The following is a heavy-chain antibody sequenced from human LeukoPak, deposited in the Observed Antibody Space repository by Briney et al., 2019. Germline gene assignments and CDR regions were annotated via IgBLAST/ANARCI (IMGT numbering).Heavy chain of an antibody. V-gene: IGHV1-69*13. J-gene: IGHJ6*02. Sequence: SVKFSCKASGGTFSSYAISWVRQAPGQGLEWMGGIIPIFGTANYAQKFQGRVTITADESTSTAYMELSSLRSEDTAVYYCARPIGYSSGWYRAYYYGMDVWGQGTTVTVSS. CDR3: ARPIGYSSGWYRAYYYGMDV. D-gene: IGHD6-19*01. CDR2: IIPIFGTA. CDR1: GGTFSSYA.